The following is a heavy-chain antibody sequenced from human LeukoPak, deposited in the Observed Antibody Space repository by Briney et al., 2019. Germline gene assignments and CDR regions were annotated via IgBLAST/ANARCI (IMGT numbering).Heavy chain of an antibody. D-gene: IGHD3-3*01. J-gene: IGHJ5*02. V-gene: IGHV4-59*12. CDR1: GGSISSYY. CDR2: IYYSGST. CDR3: AAQEYYDFWSGYQNWFDP. Sequence: PSETLSLTCTVSGGSISSYYWSWIRQPPGKGLEWIGYIYYSGSTYYNPSLKSRVTISVDTSKNQFSLKLSSVTAADTAVYYCAAQEYYDFWSGYQNWFDPWGQGTLVTVSS.